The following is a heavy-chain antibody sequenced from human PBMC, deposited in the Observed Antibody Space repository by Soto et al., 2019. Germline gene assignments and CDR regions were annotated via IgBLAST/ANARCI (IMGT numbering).Heavy chain of an antibody. D-gene: IGHD2-21*01. CDR2: IFYTGST. CDR3: AHFSDLEWFDP. CDR1: GGSISRYF. J-gene: IGHJ5*02. Sequence: QVQLQESGPGLVRPSETLSLTCTVSGGSISRYFWSWIRQSPGKGLEWIGYIFYTGSTTYNPSLKSRVTISIDTSKNQFSLKLSSLTAADTAVYYCAHFSDLEWFDPWGQGTLVTVSP. V-gene: IGHV4-59*01.